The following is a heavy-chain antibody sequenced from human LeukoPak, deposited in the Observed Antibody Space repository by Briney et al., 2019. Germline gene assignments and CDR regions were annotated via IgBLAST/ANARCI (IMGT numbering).Heavy chain of an antibody. V-gene: IGHV4-4*02. D-gene: IGHD6-19*01. CDR2: IYHSGRT. J-gene: IGHJ5*02. CDR3: TREPPRHIRGWLS. Sequence: NPSGTLSLTCAVSGGSISSSNWWSWVRQPPGKGLEWIGEIYHSGRTNFSPSLKSRVTMSVDKSKNQFSLKLSSVTAADTAVYYCTREPPRHIRGWLSWGQGTLVTVSS. CDR1: GGSISSSNW.